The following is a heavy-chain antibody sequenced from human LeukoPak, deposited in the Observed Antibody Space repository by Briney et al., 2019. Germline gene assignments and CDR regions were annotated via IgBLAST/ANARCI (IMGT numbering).Heavy chain of an antibody. J-gene: IGHJ5*02. CDR1: GGSISSSSYY. Sequence: SETLSLTCTVSGGSISSSSYYWGWIRQPPGKGLEWIGSIYYSGSTYYNPSLKSRVTISVDTSKNQFSLKLSSVTAADTAVYYCARSGPMVRLGTKFDPWGQGTLVTVSS. D-gene: IGHD3-10*01. CDR2: IYYSGST. CDR3: ARSGPMVRLGTKFDP. V-gene: IGHV4-39*07.